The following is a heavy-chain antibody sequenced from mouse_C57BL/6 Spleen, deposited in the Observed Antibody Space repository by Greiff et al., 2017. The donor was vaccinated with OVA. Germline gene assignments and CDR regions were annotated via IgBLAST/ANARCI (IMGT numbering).Heavy chain of an antibody. CDR2: IWSGGST. CDR3: ARAFYDGDYDWYFEV. V-gene: IGHV2-2*01. J-gene: IGHJ1*03. Sequence: LQESGPGLVQPSQSLSITCTVSGFSLTSYGVHWVRQSPGKGLEWLGVIWSGGSTDYNAAFISRLGISKDNSKSQVFFKMNSLQADDTAIYYCARAFYDGDYDWYFEVWGTGTTVTVSS. CDR1: GFSLTSYG. D-gene: IGHD2-3*01.